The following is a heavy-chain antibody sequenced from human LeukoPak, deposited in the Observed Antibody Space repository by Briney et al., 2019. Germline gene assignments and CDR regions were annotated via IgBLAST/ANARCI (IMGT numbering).Heavy chain of an antibody. V-gene: IGHV1-18*01. CDR3: ASHTNGVCYD. Sequence: ASVKVSCKASSYTFTNYAISWVRQAPGQGLEWMGWISAYNGNTNYAQKLQGRVTMTTDTSTSTAYMELRSLRSEDTAVYYCASHTNGVCYDWGQGTLVTVSS. CDR1: SYTFTNYA. D-gene: IGHD2-8*01. CDR2: ISAYNGNT. J-gene: IGHJ4*02.